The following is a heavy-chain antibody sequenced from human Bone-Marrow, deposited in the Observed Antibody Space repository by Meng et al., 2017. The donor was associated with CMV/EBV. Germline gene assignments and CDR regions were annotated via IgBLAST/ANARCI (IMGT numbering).Heavy chain of an antibody. V-gene: IGHV4-34*01. J-gene: IGHJ4*02. CDR1: GGSFSGYY. Sequence: SETLSLTCAVYGGSFSGYYWSWIRQPPGKGLEWIGEINHSGSTNYNPSLKSRVTISVDTSKNQFSLKLSSVTAADTAVYYCARGPVPDFDYWGQGTLVTVDS. CDR3: ARGPVPDFDY. CDR2: INHSGST.